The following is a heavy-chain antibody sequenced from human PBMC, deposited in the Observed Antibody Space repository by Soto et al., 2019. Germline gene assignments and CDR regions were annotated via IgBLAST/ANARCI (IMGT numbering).Heavy chain of an antibody. CDR1: GFSLSTSGVG. CDR3: AHGPGAEEYNWFDP. J-gene: IGHJ5*02. CDR2: IYWDVDK. Sequence: SGPTLVNPTQTLTLTCTFSGFSLSTSGVGVGWNRQPPGKALVWFALIYWDVDKRYSPSLKSRLTITKDTSKNQVVLTMTNMDPVDTATYYCAHGPGAEEYNWFDPWGQGTLVTVSS. D-gene: IGHD1-26*01. V-gene: IGHV2-5*02.